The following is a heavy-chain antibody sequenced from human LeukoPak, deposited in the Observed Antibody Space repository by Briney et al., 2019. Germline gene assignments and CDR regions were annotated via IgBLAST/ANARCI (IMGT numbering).Heavy chain of an antibody. CDR1: GLSFSSYW. V-gene: IGHV3-74*01. CDR2: INSDGSST. D-gene: IGHD4-17*01. CDR3: ARESVKGAFDI. Sequence: GGSLRLSCAASGLSFSSYWIHWVRQAPGKGLVWVSRINSDGSSTSYADSVKGRFTISRDSAKNALYLQMNSLRAEDTAVYYCARESVKGAFDIWGRGTMVTVSS. J-gene: IGHJ3*02.